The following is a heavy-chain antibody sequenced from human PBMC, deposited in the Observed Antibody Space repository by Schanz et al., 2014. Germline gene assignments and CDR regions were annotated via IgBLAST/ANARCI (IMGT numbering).Heavy chain of an antibody. Sequence: LQLVESGGGVVQPGRSLRLSCAASGFTFSDSWMHWVRQAPGKGLVWVSRTSHDGSFTTFADSVKGRFTISRDNAKNALYPQMNSLRAEDTAVYYCVRDTDYHFDYWGQGTLVTVSS. D-gene: IGHD4-17*01. V-gene: IGHV3-74*01. J-gene: IGHJ4*02. CDR1: GFTFSDSW. CDR3: VRDTDYHFDY. CDR2: TSHDGSFT.